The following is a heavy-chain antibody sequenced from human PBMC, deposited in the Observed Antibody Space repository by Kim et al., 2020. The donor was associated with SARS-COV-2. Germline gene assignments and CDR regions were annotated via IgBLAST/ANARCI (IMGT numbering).Heavy chain of an antibody. CDR2: FYYGGST. CDR3: ASPRYTTMGATILEAFDI. V-gene: IGHV4-39*02. J-gene: IGHJ3*02. CDR1: GGSVSSSTYY. Sequence: SETLSLTCTVSGGSVSSSTYYWGWIRQPPGKGLEWIGSFYYGGSTYYNPSLKSRVTISVDTSKNHFSLKLSSVTAADTAVYYCASPRYTTMGATILEAFDIWGQGTMVTVSS. D-gene: IGHD1-26*01.